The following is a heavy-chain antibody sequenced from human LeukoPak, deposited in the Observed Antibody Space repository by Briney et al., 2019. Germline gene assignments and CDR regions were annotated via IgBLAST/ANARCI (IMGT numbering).Heavy chain of an antibody. J-gene: IGHJ4*02. Sequence: GGSLRLSCAASGFTFSTYGMHWVRQAPGKGLEWVAFIQNDEIDKFYADSVRGRFTVSRDNSRDTMYLQMNSLRVEDTAVYYCAKERKYLPFGCWGQGTLVTVSS. CDR3: AKERKYLPFGC. D-gene: IGHD2-2*02. V-gene: IGHV3-30*02. CDR1: GFTFSTYG. CDR2: IQNDEIDK.